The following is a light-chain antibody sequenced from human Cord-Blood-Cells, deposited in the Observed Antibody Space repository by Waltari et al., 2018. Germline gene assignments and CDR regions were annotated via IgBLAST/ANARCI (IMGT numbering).Light chain of an antibody. CDR2: DVS. J-gene: IGLJ1*01. V-gene: IGLV2-14*03. CDR1: SSDVGGYNY. Sequence: QSALTQPASVSGSPGQSITIPCTGTSSDVGGYNYVSWYQQHPGKAPKLMIYDVSNRPSVVSNRFSGSKSGNTAYLTISGLQAEDEADYYCSSYTSSSTLGGVFGTGTKVTVL. CDR3: SSYTSSSTLGGV.